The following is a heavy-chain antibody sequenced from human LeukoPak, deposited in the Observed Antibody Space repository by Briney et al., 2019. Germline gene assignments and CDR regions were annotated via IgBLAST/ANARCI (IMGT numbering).Heavy chain of an antibody. CDR2: LNSDGSST. CDR1: GFTFSSYW. V-gene: IGHV3-74*01. D-gene: IGHD6-13*01. CDR3: ARDSIAAPGDFDH. J-gene: IGHJ4*02. Sequence: GGSLRLSCAASGFTFSSYWMHWVRQAPGKGLVWVSHLNSDGSSTFYADSVKGRFTISRDNAKNTLYLQMNSLRAEDTAVYYWARDSIAAPGDFDHWGQGTLVTVSS.